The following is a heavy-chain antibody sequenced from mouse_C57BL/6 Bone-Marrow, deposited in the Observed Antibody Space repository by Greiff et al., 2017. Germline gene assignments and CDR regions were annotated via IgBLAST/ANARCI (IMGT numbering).Heavy chain of an antibody. J-gene: IGHJ2*01. CDR1: GFTITSYC. CDR2: IHPNCGNT. Sequence: QVQLQQPGAELVKPGASVTLSCKASGFTITSYCMHWVKQRTEQGLEWIGMIHPNCGNTNYNAKFKSKATMTADKSSSTAYMQLSSLTSEDTAVYYCAVSYYFDYWGQGTTLTVSS. CDR3: AVSYYFDY. V-gene: IGHV1-64*01. D-gene: IGHD1-1*01.